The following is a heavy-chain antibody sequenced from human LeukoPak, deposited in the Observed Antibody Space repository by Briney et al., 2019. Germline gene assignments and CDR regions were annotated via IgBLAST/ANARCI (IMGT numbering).Heavy chain of an antibody. Sequence: ASVKVSCKAFGYTFTSNYMHWVRQAPGQGPEWMGVISPSGGSTTYAQKFQGRVTLTRDMSTSTDYLELSSLRSEDTAVYYCARESVEDESYSSGYTEPFDYWGQGTLVTVSS. D-gene: IGHD3-22*01. J-gene: IGHJ4*02. CDR1: GYTFTSNY. V-gene: IGHV1-46*01. CDR2: ISPSGGST. CDR3: ARESVEDESYSSGYTEPFDY.